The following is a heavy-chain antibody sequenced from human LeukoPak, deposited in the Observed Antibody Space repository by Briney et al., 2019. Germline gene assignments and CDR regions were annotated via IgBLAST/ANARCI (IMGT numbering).Heavy chain of an antibody. CDR1: GFTFSSYA. D-gene: IGHD2-2*01. V-gene: IGHV3-64*01. J-gene: IGHJ5*02. CDR2: ISSNGGST. CDR3: ARGGYCSSTSCHLVHWFDP. Sequence: GGSLRLSCAASGFTFSSYAMHWVRQAPGKGLEYVSAISSNGGSTYYANSVKGRFTISRDNSKNTLYLQMGSLRAEDMAVYYCARGGYCSSTSCHLVHWFDPWGQGTLVTVSS.